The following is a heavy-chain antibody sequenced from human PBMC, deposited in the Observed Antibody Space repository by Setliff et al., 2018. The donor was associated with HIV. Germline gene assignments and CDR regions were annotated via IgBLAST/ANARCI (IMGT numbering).Heavy chain of an antibody. CDR1: GYIFTSYD. J-gene: IGHJ3*02. Sequence: ASVKVSCKASGYIFTSYDINWVRQATGQGLEWMGWMNPNSGNTNYAQKFQGRVTMTTDTSTSTAYMELRSLRSDDTAVYYCARAIRWRYCSSTSCSDAFDIWGQGTMVTVSS. D-gene: IGHD2-2*01. V-gene: IGHV1-8*02. CDR3: ARAIRWRYCSSTSCSDAFDI. CDR2: MNPNSGNT.